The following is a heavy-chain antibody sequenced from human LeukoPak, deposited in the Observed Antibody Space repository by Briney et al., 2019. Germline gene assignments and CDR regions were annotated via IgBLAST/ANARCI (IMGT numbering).Heavy chain of an antibody. V-gene: IGHV1-18*01. CDR1: GYTFTSYG. Sequence: ASVKVSCKASGYTFTSYGISWVRQAPGQGLEWMGWISAYNGNTNYAQKLQGRVTMTTDTSTSTAYMELRSLRSDDTAVYYCARGRGDCSSGVCYTAYFYYGMDVWGQGTTVTVSS. CDR3: ARGRGDCSSGVCYTAYFYYGMDV. CDR2: ISAYNGNT. J-gene: IGHJ6*02. D-gene: IGHD2-8*01.